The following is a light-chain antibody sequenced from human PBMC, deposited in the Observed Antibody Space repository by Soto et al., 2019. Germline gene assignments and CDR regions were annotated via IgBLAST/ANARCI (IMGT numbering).Light chain of an antibody. CDR3: QHSNSYSEA. CDR1: QTISFW. Sequence: DIQMTQSPSTLSASVGDRVTITCRTNQTISFWLDWYQQKPGKAPKLLIYTASTLKSGVPSRFSGSGSGTEFTLTISSLQPDDFATYYCQHSNSYSEAFGGGTKVEIK. CDR2: TAS. V-gene: IGKV1-5*03. J-gene: IGKJ4*01.